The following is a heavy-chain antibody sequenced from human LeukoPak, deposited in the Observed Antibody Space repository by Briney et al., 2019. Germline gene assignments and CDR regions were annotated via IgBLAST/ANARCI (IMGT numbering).Heavy chain of an antibody. Sequence: GGSLRLSCAASGFTFSSYAMHWVRQAPGKGLEWVAVISYDGSNKYYADSVKGRFTISRDNSKNTLYLQMNSLRAEDTAVYYCASRITMVRIDYWGQGTLVTVSS. D-gene: IGHD3-10*01. V-gene: IGHV3-30-3*01. CDR1: GFTFSSYA. CDR3: ASRITMVRIDY. J-gene: IGHJ4*02. CDR2: ISYDGSNK.